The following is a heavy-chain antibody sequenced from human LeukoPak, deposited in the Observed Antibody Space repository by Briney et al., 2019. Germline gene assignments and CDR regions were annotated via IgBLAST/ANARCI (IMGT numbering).Heavy chain of an antibody. CDR3: ARPQEEDGYNYKWAFDY. CDR1: GYTFTSYG. D-gene: IGHD5-24*01. CDR2: ISAYNGNT. J-gene: IGHJ4*02. Sequence: ASVKVSCKASGYTFTSYGISWVRQAPGQGLEWMGWISAYNGNTHYAQKLQGRVTMTTDTSTTTAYMELRSLRSDDTAVYYCARPQEEDGYNYKWAFDYWGQGTLVTVSS. V-gene: IGHV1-18*01.